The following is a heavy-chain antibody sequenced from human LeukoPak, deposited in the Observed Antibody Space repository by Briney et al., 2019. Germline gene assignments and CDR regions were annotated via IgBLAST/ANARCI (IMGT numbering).Heavy chain of an antibody. CDR3: AKDGGQQLVTDAFDI. J-gene: IGHJ3*02. CDR1: GFSFSHAW. Sequence: GGSLRLSCAASGFSFSHAWMSWVRQAPGKGLEWVGRIKTKTDGETTDYAAPVKGRFTISRDDSKTTVYLQMNSLRTEDTALYYCAKDGGQQLVTDAFDIWGQGTMVTVSS. CDR2: IKTKTDGETT. V-gene: IGHV3-15*05. D-gene: IGHD6-13*01.